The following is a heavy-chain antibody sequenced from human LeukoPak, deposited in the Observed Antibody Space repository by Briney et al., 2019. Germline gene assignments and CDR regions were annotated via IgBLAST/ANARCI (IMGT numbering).Heavy chain of an antibody. J-gene: IGHJ3*02. D-gene: IGHD2-2*02. CDR2: IYPGDSDT. Sequence: GESLKISCKGSGYSFTSYWIGWVRQMPGKGLEWMGIIYPGDSDTRYSPSFQGQVTISADKSISTAYLQWSSLKASDTAMYYCATSFIVVVPAAIAPDPFDIWGQGTMVTVSS. CDR3: ATSFIVVVPAAIAPDPFDI. CDR1: GYSFTSYW. V-gene: IGHV5-51*01.